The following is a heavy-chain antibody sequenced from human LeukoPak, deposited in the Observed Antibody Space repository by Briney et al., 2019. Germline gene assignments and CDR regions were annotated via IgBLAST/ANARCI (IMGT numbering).Heavy chain of an antibody. CDR3: ASAYMVRGVYYMDV. J-gene: IGHJ6*03. V-gene: IGHV4-34*01. CDR2: INHSGST. CDR1: GGSFSGYY. Sequence: SETLSLTCAVYGGSFSGYYWSWIRQPPGKGLEWIGEINHSGSTNYNPSLKSRVTISVGTSKNQFSLKLSSVTAADTAVYYCASAYMVRGVYYMDVWGKGTTVTVSS. D-gene: IGHD3-10*01.